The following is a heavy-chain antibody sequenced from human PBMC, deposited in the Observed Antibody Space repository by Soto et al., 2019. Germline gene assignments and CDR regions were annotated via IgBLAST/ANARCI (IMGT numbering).Heavy chain of an antibody. CDR3: AKGGRQWLVTSVFNY. CDR2: VSHDGRNT. J-gene: IGHJ4*02. V-gene: IGHV3-30*18. D-gene: IGHD6-19*01. CDR1: GFTFSDYA. Sequence: VQLVESGGGVVQPGRSLRLSCAASGFTFSDYAMHWVRQAPGKGLEWVAVVSHDGRNTHYADSVKGRFTISRDSSKNTVALEMTSLRAEDTAVYFCAKGGRQWLVTSVFNYWGQGALVTVSS.